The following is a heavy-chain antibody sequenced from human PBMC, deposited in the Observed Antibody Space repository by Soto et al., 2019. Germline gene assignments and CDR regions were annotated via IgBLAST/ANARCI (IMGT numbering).Heavy chain of an antibody. CDR1: GFTFTTYA. D-gene: IGHD2-2*01. Sequence: PGGSLRLSCAPSGFTFTTYAMHWVRQTPGKGLEWVAVVSFDGSNKFYADSVKGRFTISRDNSKNTLYLQMSNLRADDTAIYYCAKEGYCSSPSCLAAYMDAWSRGTTVTVS. J-gene: IGHJ6*03. V-gene: IGHV3-30*18. CDR3: AKEGYCSSPSCLAAYMDA. CDR2: VSFDGSNK.